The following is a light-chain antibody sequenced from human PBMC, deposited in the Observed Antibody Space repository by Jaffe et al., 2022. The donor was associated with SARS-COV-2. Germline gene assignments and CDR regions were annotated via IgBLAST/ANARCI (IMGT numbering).Light chain of an antibody. Sequence: DIQMTQSPSTLSASVGDRVTITCRASQSISTWLAWYQQKPGKAPNLLMYTPSSLASGVPSRFSGSGSGTEFTLTISSLQPDDFATYYCQQYYKPPYTFGQGTKLEIK. CDR2: TPS. CDR3: QQYYKPPYT. V-gene: IGKV1-5*03. CDR1: QSISTW. J-gene: IGKJ2*01.